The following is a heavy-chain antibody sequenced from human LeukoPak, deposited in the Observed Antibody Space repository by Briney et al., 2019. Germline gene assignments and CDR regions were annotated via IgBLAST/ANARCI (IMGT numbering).Heavy chain of an antibody. V-gene: IGHV3-21*01. CDR2: ISSSSSYI. CDR1: GFTFSSYS. J-gene: IGHJ6*02. D-gene: IGHD5-18*01. Sequence: PGGSLRLSCAASGFTFSSYSMNWVRQAPGKGLEWVSSISSSSSYIYYADSVKGRFTISRDNAKNSLYLQMNSLRAEDTAVYYCASFRIQLWPPGGSGMDVWGQGTTVTVSS. CDR3: ASFRIQLWPPGGSGMDV.